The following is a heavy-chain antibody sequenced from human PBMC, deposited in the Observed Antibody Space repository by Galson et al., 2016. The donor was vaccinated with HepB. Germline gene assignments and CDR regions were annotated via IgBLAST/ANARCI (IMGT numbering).Heavy chain of an antibody. CDR2: IFDSGNT. D-gene: IGHD4-17*01. CDR3: ARGGPSVTDY. Sequence: ETLSLTCTVSGGSVTISYWSWIRQSPGGRLEWIGYIFDSGNTYYNPSLKSRVAMSIDTSKKQISLTLRSVTAADTAVYYCARGGPSVTDYWGQGTLVTASS. V-gene: IGHV4-59*02. CDR1: GGSVTISY. J-gene: IGHJ4*02.